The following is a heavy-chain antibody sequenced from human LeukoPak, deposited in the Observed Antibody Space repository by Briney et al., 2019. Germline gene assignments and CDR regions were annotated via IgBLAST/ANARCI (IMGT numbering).Heavy chain of an antibody. J-gene: IGHJ4*02. CDR3: ARNVDS. V-gene: IGHV4-61*01. CDR1: GGSVSGGSFF. Sequence: PSETLSLTCTVSGGSVSGGSFFWSWIRQPPGKRLEWIGYIFYTGSTNYNPSLKSRVALSVDTSKNQFSLKLSSVTAADTAVYYCARNVDSWGQGTLVTVSS. CDR2: IFYTGST.